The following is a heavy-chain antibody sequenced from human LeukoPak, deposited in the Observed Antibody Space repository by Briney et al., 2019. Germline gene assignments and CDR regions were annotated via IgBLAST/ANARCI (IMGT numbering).Heavy chain of an antibody. D-gene: IGHD4-17*01. J-gene: IGHJ2*01. Sequence: PGGSLRLSCAASGFTFSSYTMNWVRQAPGKGLEWVSSISSSSSYIYYADSLKGRFTISRDNAKNSLSLQMNSLRAEDTAVYYCATSVTRRRLDWFIDLWGRGTLVTVTS. V-gene: IGHV3-21*01. CDR2: ISSSSSYI. CDR3: ATSVTRRRLDWFIDL. CDR1: GFTFSSYT.